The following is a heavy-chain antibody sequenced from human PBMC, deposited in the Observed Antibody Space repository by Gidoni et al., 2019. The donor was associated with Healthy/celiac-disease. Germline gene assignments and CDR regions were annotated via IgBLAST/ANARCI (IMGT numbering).Heavy chain of an antibody. CDR1: GGSFSGYY. CDR2: INHSGST. J-gene: IGHJ4*02. V-gene: IGHV4-34*01. Sequence: QVQLQQWGAGLLKPSETLSLTCAVYGGSFSGYYWSWIRQPPGKGLEWIGEINHSGSTNYNPSLKSRVTISVDTSKNQFSLKLSSVTAADTAVYYCARLGIAAAGKDYWGQGTLVTVSS. D-gene: IGHD6-13*01. CDR3: ARLGIAAAGKDY.